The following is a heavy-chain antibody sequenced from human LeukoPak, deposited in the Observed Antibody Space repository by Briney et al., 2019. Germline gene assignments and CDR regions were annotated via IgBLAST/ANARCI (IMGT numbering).Heavy chain of an antibody. Sequence: ASVKVSCKASGYTFTSYDINWVRQAPGQGREWMGWMNPNSGNTGYAQKFQGRVTMTRNTSISTAYMELNSLRSEDTAVYYCASYPPPYYDFWSGYYRDYGMDVWGQGTTVTVSS. CDR3: ASYPPPYYDFWSGYYRDYGMDV. D-gene: IGHD3-3*01. J-gene: IGHJ6*02. V-gene: IGHV1-8*01. CDR1: GYTFTSYD. CDR2: MNPNSGNT.